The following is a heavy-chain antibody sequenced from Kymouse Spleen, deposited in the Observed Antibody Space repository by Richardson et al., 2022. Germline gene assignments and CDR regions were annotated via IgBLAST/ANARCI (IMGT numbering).Heavy chain of an antibody. V-gene: IGHV4-34*01. CDR3: ARVPCTNGVCYRYYYGMDV. J-gene: IGHJ6*02. CDR1: GGSFSGYY. Sequence: QVQLQQWGAGLLKPSETLSLTCAVYGGSFSGYYWSWIRQPPGKGLEWIGEINHSGSTNYNPSLKSRVTISVDTSKNQFSLKLSSVTAADTAVYYCARVPCTNGVCYRYYYGMDVWGQGTTVTVSS. D-gene: IGHD2-8*01. CDR2: INHSGST.